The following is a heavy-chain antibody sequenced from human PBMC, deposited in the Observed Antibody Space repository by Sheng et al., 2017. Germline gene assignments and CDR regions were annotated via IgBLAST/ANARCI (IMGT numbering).Heavy chain of an antibody. CDR3: AREQFIGSSWYGAFDI. CDR2: ISAYNGNR. CDR1: GYTFTSYG. D-gene: IGHD6-13*01. V-gene: IGHV1-18*01. Sequence: QVQLVQSGAEVKKPGASVKVSCKTSGYTFTSYGISWVRQAPGQGLEWMGWISAYNGNRNYAQNLQGRVTMTTDTSTSTAYMELSTLRSDDTAVYYCAREQFIGSSWYGAFDIWGQGTKVTVSS. J-gene: IGHJ3*02.